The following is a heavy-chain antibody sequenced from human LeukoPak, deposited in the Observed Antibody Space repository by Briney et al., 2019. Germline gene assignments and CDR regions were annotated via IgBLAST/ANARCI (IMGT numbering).Heavy chain of an antibody. D-gene: IGHD2-21*02. CDR3: ARGPYCGGDCYSVYNWFDP. J-gene: IGHJ5*02. V-gene: IGHV4-59*01. CDR1: GGSISSYS. Sequence: PSETLSLTCTVSGGSISSYSWSWIRRPPGKGLEWIGYIYYSGSTNYNPSLKSRVTISVDTSKNQLSLKLSSVTAADTAVYYCARGPYCGGDCYSVYNWFDPWGQGTLVTVSS. CDR2: IYYSGST.